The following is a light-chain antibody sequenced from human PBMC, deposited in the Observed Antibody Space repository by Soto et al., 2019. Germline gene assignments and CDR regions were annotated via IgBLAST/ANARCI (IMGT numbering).Light chain of an antibody. Sequence: QSALTQPASVSGSPGQSITISCTGTRRDVGGYNYVSWYQQHPGKAPKLMIFEVNSRPSGVSNRFSASKSGNTASLTISGLQAEDEADYYCSSYTSSSFWVFGGGTKLTVL. CDR1: RRDVGGYNY. CDR2: EVN. J-gene: IGLJ3*02. V-gene: IGLV2-14*01. CDR3: SSYTSSSFWV.